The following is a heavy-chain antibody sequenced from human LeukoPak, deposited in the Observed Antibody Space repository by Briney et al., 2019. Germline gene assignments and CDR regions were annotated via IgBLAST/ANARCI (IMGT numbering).Heavy chain of an antibody. D-gene: IGHD3-22*01. CDR1: GYTFTSYG. CDR2: INPNSGGT. V-gene: IGHV1-2*02. CDR3: ARWGYFDNSGSYLLHS. Sequence: ASVKVSCKASGYTFTSYGISWVRQAPGQGLEWMGWINPNSGGTNYAQKFQGRVTVTRDTSISTAYMELGRLRSDDTAMYYCARWGYFDNSGSYLLHSWGQGTLVTVSS. J-gene: IGHJ4*02.